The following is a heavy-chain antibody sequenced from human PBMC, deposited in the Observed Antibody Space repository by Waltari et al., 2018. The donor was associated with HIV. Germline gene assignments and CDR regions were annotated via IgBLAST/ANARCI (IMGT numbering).Heavy chain of an antibody. CDR1: GYTFTSYA. V-gene: IGHV1-3*01. CDR3: ARDLPYGDYGGPYFDY. Sequence: QVQLVQSGAEVKKPGASVKVSCKASGYTFTSYAMHWVRQAPGQRLEWMGWINAGNGNTKYSQKFQGRVTITRDTSASTAYMELSSLRSEDTAVYYCARDLPYGDYGGPYFDYWGQGTLVTVSS. CDR2: INAGNGNT. J-gene: IGHJ4*02. D-gene: IGHD4-17*01.